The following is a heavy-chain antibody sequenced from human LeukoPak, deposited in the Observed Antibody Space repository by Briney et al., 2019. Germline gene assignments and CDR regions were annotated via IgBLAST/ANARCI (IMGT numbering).Heavy chain of an antibody. CDR3: ARGNREELEPTFDY. V-gene: IGHV4-61*02. J-gene: IGHJ4*02. Sequence: SQTLSLTCTVSGGSLSSGTYYWTWIRQPAGKGLEWIGRIYTSGSTNYNPSLKSRVTISVDTSKNQFSLKLSSVTAADTAVYYCARGNREELEPTFDYWGQGTLVTVSS. CDR1: GGSLSSGTYY. CDR2: IYTSGST. D-gene: IGHD1-1*01.